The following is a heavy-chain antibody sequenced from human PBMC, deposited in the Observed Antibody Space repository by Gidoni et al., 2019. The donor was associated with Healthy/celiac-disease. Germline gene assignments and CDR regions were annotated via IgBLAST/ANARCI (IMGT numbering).Heavy chain of an antibody. CDR2: IYYSGST. D-gene: IGHD2-15*01. CDR3: ARDKREYRGRNYYYYGMDV. Sequence: QVQLQESGPGLVKPSETLSLTCTVSGGYISSYYWSWIRQPPGKGLEWIGYIYYSGSTNYNPSLKRRVTISVDPSKNQFSLKLSSVTAADTAVYYCARDKREYRGRNYYYYGMDVWGQGTTVTVSS. CDR1: GGYISSYY. J-gene: IGHJ6*02. V-gene: IGHV4-59*01.